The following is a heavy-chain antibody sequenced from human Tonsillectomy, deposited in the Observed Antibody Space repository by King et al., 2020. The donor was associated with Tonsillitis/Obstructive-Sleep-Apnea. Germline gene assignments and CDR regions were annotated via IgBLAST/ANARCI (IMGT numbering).Heavy chain of an antibody. Sequence: VQLVESGAEVKKPGESLKISCTGSGYIFTSYWIGWVRQMPGKGLEWMGRIYPGDSDTRYSPSFQGQVTISADKSISTAYLQWSSLKASDTAMYYCATLGVAAADYYYMDVWGKGTTVTVSS. CDR1: GYIFTSYW. V-gene: IGHV5-51*01. CDR2: IYPGDSDT. D-gene: IGHD6-13*01. CDR3: ATLGVAAADYYYMDV. J-gene: IGHJ6*03.